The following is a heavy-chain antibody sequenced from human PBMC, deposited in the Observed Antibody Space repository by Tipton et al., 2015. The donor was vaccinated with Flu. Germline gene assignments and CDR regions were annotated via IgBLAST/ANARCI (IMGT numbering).Heavy chain of an antibody. Sequence: TLSLTCTVPGGSINSYYWSWIRQSAGKGLEWIGRIYSSGSTNYNPSLKSRVTMSVDTSKNQFSLKMSSVTAADTAVYYCARRPGYYFDYWGQGTLVTVSS. CDR1: GGSINSYY. V-gene: IGHV4-4*07. CDR2: IYSSGST. J-gene: IGHJ4*02. CDR3: ARRPGYYFDY.